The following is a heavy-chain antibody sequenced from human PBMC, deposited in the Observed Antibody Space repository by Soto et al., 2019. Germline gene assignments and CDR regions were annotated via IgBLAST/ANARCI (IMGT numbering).Heavy chain of an antibody. CDR3: AREGYCSSTSCSRGYMDV. D-gene: IGHD2-2*01. V-gene: IGHV1-8*02. Sequence: ASVKVSCKASGYTFTSYDINWVRQATGQGLEWMGWMNPNSGNTGYAQKFQGRVTMTRNTSISTAYMELSSLRSEDTAVYYCAREGYCSSTSCSRGYMDVWGKGTTVTVS. CDR1: GYTFTSYD. CDR2: MNPNSGNT. J-gene: IGHJ6*03.